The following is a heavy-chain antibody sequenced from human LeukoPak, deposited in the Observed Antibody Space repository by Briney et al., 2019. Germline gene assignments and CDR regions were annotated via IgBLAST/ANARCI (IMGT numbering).Heavy chain of an antibody. CDR1: GFTFSSYA. CDR2: ISGSGGST. CDR3: ARNGRGFGPRILVYN. J-gene: IGHJ4*02. Sequence: GGSLRLSCAASGFTFSSYAMGWVRQAPGKGLEWVSGISGSGGSTIYADSVKGRFTISRDNSKNTLYLQMISLRAEDTAVYYCARNGRGFGPRILVYNWGQGTLVTVSS. D-gene: IGHD3-22*01. V-gene: IGHV3-23*01.